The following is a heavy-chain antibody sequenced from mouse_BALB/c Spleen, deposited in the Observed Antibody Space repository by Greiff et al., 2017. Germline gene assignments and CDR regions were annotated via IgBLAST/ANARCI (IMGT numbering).Heavy chain of an antibody. J-gene: IGHJ1*01. CDR3: ARWYFDV. CDR2: IYPGDGDT. V-gene: IGHV1-82*01. Sequence: QVQLKESGPELVKPGASVKISCKASGYAFSSSWMNWVKQRPGQGLEWIGRIYPGDGDTNYNGKFKGKATLTADKSSSTAYMQLSSLTSVDSAVYFCARWYFDVWGAGTTVTVSS. CDR1: GYAFSSSW.